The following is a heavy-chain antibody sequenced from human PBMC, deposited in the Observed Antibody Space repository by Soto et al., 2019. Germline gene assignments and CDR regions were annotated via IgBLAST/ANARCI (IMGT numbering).Heavy chain of an antibody. CDR2: ISYDGSNK. CDR3: ARGAYYDSSGGDY. Sequence: QVQLVESGGGVVQPGRSLRLSCAASGFTFSSYAMHWVRQAPGKGLEWVAVISYDGSNKYYADSVKGRFTISRDNSKNTLYLQMNSLRAEDTAVYYCARGAYYDSSGGDYWGQGPLVTVSS. V-gene: IGHV3-30-3*01. J-gene: IGHJ4*02. CDR1: GFTFSSYA. D-gene: IGHD3-22*01.